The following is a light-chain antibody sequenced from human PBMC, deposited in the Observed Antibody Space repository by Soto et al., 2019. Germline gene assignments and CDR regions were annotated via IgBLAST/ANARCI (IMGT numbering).Light chain of an antibody. J-gene: IGKJ5*01. CDR2: WAS. CDR1: QSVLYSSNNKNY. V-gene: IGKV4-1*01. Sequence: DIVMTQCPDSLAVSPGESATINCKSSQSVLYSSNNKNYLAWYQQKPGQPPKLLIYWASTRESGVPDRFSGSGSGTDFTLTISSLQSEDFAVYYCQQYSKWPITFGQGTRLEI. CDR3: QQYSKWPIT.